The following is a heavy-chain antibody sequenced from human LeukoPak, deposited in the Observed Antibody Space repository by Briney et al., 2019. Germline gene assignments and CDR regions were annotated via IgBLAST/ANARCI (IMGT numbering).Heavy chain of an antibody. J-gene: IGHJ6*03. D-gene: IGHD3-16*01. Sequence: GGSLRLSCAASGFIFSDYYMSWIRQAPGKGLEGVSTIKGTGLTTYYADSVKGRFTISRHNDKNSLSLQMSSLRVDDTAIYYCARAGELRYMDVWGKGTAVTVSS. CDR2: IKGTGLTT. V-gene: IGHV3-11*04. CDR3: ARAGELRYMDV. CDR1: GFIFSDYY.